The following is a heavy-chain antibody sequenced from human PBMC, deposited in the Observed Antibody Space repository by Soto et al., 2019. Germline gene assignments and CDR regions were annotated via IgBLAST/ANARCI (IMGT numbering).Heavy chain of an antibody. CDR1: GFAFSNAC. Sequence: AGGSLRLSCAASGFAFSNACMNWVRQAPGKGLEWVAVISYDGSNKYYADSVKGRFTISRDNSKNTLYLQMNSLRAEDTAVYYCAKDWGGYDRFDYWGQGTLVTVSS. J-gene: IGHJ4*02. CDR3: AKDWGGYDRFDY. CDR2: ISYDGSNK. D-gene: IGHD5-12*01. V-gene: IGHV3-30*18.